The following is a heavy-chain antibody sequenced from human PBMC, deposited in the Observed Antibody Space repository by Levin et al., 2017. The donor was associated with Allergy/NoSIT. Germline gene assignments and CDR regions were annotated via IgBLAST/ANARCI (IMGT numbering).Heavy chain of an antibody. CDR2: VYYNGTT. Sequence: SETLSLTCAVSGGSISSYFWSWIRQPPGKGLEWIGYVYYNGTTSYNPSLKSRVTISFDTSKDQFSLRLSSVTASATAVYYGGRHKSGISTWLYYFDLWGQGALVTVSS. V-gene: IGHV4-59*08. D-gene: IGHD6-13*01. J-gene: IGHJ4*02. CDR1: GGSISSYF. CDR3: GRHKSGISTWLYYFDL.